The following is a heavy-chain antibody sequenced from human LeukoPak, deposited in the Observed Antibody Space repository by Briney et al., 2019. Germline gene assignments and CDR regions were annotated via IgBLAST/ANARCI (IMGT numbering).Heavy chain of an antibody. Sequence: SETLSLTCAVYGGSFSGYYWSWIRQPPGKGLEWIGEIHHSGGTSDNPSLKSRVTISVDMSKNQISLRLTSMTAADTAVYYCARGLLGGAASWGQGTLVTVSS. CDR3: ARGLLGGAAS. V-gene: IGHV4-34*01. D-gene: IGHD2-15*01. CDR2: IHHSGGT. CDR1: GGSFSGYY. J-gene: IGHJ5*02.